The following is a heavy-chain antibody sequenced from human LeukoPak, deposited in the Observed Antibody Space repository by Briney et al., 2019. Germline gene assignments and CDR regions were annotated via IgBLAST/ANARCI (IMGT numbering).Heavy chain of an antibody. CDR2: INPSGGST. D-gene: IGHD3-10*01. J-gene: IGHJ6*03. CDR1: GYTFTSYY. CDR3: ARDMGYGSGTATFYYYYYYYMDV. V-gene: IGHV1-46*01. Sequence: GVSVKVSCKASGYTFTSYYMHWVRQAPGQGLEWMGIINPSGGSTSYAQKLQGRVTMTTDTSTSTAYMGLRSLRSDDTAVYYCARDMGYGSGTATFYYYYYYYMDVWAKGPRSPSP.